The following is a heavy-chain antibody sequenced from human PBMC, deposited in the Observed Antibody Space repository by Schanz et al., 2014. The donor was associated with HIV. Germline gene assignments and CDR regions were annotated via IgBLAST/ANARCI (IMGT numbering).Heavy chain of an antibody. Sequence: QVQVVESGGGVVQPWRSLRLSCAASGFNFSDYGMHWVRQAPGKGVEWAEVIWNNGRNKNYAESVKGRFTISRDNSKNTLFLQMNSLRAEDTAIYYCARDEGGIAAAGGLYYYFGMDVWGQGTTVTVSS. CDR1: GFNFSDYG. CDR2: IWNNGRNK. CDR3: ARDEGGIAAAGGLYYYFGMDV. J-gene: IGHJ6*02. D-gene: IGHD6-13*01. V-gene: IGHV3-33*01.